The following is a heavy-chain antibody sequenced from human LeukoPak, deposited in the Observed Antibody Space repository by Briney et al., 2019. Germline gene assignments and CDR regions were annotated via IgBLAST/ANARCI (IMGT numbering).Heavy chain of an antibody. D-gene: IGHD6-19*01. J-gene: IGHJ4*02. V-gene: IGHV1-69*13. CDR3: ARDLGCSSGWYCNY. CDR2: IIPIFGTA. Sequence: SVKVSCKAFGGTFSSYAISWVRQAPGQGLEWMGGIIPIFGTANYAQKFQGRVTITADESTSTAYMELSSLRSEDTAVYYCARDLGCSSGWYCNYWGQGTLVTVSS. CDR1: GGTFSSYA.